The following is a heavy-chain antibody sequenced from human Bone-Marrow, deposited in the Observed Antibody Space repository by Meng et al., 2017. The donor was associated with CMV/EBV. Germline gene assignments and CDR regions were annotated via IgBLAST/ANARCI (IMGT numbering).Heavy chain of an antibody. CDR3: ARDLQKGRPAAAVDY. CDR2: ISTSGSTK. J-gene: IGHJ4*02. CDR1: GFTFSDYY. D-gene: IGHD6-13*01. V-gene: IGHV3-11*04. Sequence: GESLKISCAASGFTFSDYYMNWVRQAPGKGLEWVSYISTSGSTKYYADSVKGRFTISRDNAKSSLFLQMNSLRDEDTAVYYCARDLQKGRPAAAVDYWGQGPLVTVSS.